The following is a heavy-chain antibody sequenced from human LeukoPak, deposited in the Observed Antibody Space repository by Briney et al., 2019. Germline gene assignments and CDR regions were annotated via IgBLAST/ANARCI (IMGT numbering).Heavy chain of an antibody. Sequence: ASVKVSCKASGYTFTGYYMHWVRQAPGQGLEWMGWINPNSGGTNYAQKFQGRVTMTRDTSISTAYMELSRLRSDDTAVYYCARDHPAMVTDDYWGQGTLVTVSS. V-gene: IGHV1-2*02. CDR1: GYTFTGYY. CDR3: ARDHPAMVTDDY. D-gene: IGHD5-18*01. J-gene: IGHJ4*02. CDR2: INPNSGGT.